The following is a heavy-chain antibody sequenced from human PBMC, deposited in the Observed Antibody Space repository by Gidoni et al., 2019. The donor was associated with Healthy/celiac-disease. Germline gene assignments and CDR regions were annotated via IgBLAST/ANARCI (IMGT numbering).Heavy chain of an antibody. CDR2: ISYNGSNK. J-gene: IGHJ4*02. CDR3: ARVKSSLGNYFDY. D-gene: IGHD7-27*01. CDR1: GFTFSSYA. Sequence: QVQLVESGGGVVQPGRSLRLSCAASGFTFSSYAMHWVRQAPGQGREWVAIISYNGSNKDYADSVKGRVTISRDNSKNTLYLQMNSLRAEDTAVYYCARVKSSLGNYFDYWGQGTLVTVSS. V-gene: IGHV3-30-3*01.